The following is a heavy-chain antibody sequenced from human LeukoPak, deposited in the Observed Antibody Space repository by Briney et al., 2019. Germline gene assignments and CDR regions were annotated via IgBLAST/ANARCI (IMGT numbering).Heavy chain of an antibody. V-gene: IGHV4-38-2*01. Sequence: SETLSLTCGVSGYSISRGYYWAWIRQPPGKGLEWIGTIYHIRSTYYNPSLESRVTISVDTSKNEFSLNLNSVTAADTAVYYCARAGWIITSGIDYWGQGALVTVSS. J-gene: IGHJ4*02. D-gene: IGHD1-20*01. CDR1: GYSISRGYY. CDR2: IYHIRST. CDR3: ARAGWIITSGIDY.